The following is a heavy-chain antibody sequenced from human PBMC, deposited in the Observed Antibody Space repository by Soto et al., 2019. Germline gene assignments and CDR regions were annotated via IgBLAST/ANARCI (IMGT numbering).Heavy chain of an antibody. J-gene: IGHJ4*02. Sequence: QVQLVQSGAEVKKPGSSVKVSCKASGGTFSSYTISWVRQAPGQGLEWMGRIIPILGIGNYAQQFEGKVTITADKATSTAYMELSSLGSEDTPLYYCARAHHRGYCSGGSCPPGYWGQRTLVTVSS. CDR1: GGTFSSYT. D-gene: IGHD2-15*01. V-gene: IGHV1-69*02. CDR3: ARAHHRGYCSGGSCPPGY. CDR2: IIPILGIG.